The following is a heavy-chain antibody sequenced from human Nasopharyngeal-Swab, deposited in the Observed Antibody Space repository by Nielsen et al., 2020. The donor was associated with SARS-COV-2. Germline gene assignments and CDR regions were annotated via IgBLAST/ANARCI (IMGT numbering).Heavy chain of an antibody. D-gene: IGHD2-2*02. CDR3: ARGDIVVVPAAILYYYYMDV. CDR2: IKQDGSEK. J-gene: IGHJ6*03. CDR1: GFTFSSYW. Sequence: RGSLRLSCAASGFTFSSYWMSWVRQAPGKGLEWVANIKQDGSEKYYVDSVKGRFTISRDNAKNSLYLQMNSLRAEDTAVYYCARGDIVVVPAAILYYYYMDVWGKGTTVTVSS. V-gene: IGHV3-7*01.